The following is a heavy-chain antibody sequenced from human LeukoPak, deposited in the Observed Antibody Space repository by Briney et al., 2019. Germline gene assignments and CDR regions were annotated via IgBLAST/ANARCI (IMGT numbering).Heavy chain of an antibody. J-gene: IGHJ4*02. D-gene: IGHD6-13*01. Sequence: SETLSLTCAVSGYSINSGYFWGWIRQPPGEGLEWIGTITYSGRAYYNPSLKSRVTISVDTSKNQFSLSLSSVTAADTAVYYCARDHSSRSFDYWGQGTLVTVSS. CDR2: ITYSGRA. CDR3: ARDHSSRSFDY. V-gene: IGHV4-38-2*02. CDR1: GYSINSGYF.